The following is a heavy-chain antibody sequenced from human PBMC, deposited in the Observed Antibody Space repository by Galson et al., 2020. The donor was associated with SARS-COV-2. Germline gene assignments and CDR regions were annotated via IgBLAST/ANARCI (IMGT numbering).Heavy chain of an antibody. Sequence: GGSLRISCAASGFTFDDYAMQWVRQGPGKGLEWVSLINWNGNTTYYADAVKGRFTISRDTSNNSLSLQMHSLRPEDTGLYYCVKSITIFGVETNEHYYGMDVWGQGTTVTVSS. CDR3: VKSITIFGVETNEHYYGMDV. CDR1: GFTFDDYA. J-gene: IGHJ6*02. V-gene: IGHV3-43D*03. D-gene: IGHD3-3*01. CDR2: INWNGNTT.